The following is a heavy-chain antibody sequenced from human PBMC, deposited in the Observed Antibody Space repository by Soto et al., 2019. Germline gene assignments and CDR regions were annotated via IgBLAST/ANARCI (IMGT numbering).Heavy chain of an antibody. D-gene: IGHD3-10*01. V-gene: IGHV4-59*01. J-gene: IGHJ3*01. CDR3: ARVWGGVFDF. CDR1: GGSISSYY. Sequence: SETLSLTCTVSGGSISSYYWSWIRQPPGKGLEWIGYIYYSGSTNYNPSLNSRVTISVDTSKNRFSLKLSFLTVADTAVYYCARVWGGVFDFWGQGKMVTVSS. CDR2: IYYSGST.